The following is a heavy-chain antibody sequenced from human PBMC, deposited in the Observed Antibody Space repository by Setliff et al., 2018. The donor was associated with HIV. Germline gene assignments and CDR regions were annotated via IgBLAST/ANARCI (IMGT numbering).Heavy chain of an antibody. CDR3: ARNQGDSSGWYAGDY. CDR1: GYTLTSYP. V-gene: IGHV1-46*01. CDR2: INTSGGSA. Sequence: ASVKVSCKASGYTLTSYPMHWVRQAPGQGLEWMGVINTSGGSAGYAEKFRGRVTMTRDTSTSTVYMDLRNLRSEDTAVYYCARNQGDSSGWYAGDYWGHGTLVTVSS. J-gene: IGHJ4*01. D-gene: IGHD6-19*01.